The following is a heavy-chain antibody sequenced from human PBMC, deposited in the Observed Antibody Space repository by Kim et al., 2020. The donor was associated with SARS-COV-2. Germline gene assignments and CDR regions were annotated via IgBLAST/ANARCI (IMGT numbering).Heavy chain of an antibody. Sequence: KSRFTISRDNAKNSLYLQMNSMRAEDTALYYCARGRKQWLTYYYDYGMDVWGQGTTVTVSS. J-gene: IGHJ6*02. CDR3: ARGRKQWLTYYYDYGMDV. D-gene: IGHD6-19*01. V-gene: IGHV3-20*03.